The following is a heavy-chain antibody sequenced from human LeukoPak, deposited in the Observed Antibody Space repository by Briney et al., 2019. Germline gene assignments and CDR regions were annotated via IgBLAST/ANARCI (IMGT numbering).Heavy chain of an antibody. CDR3: ARTRGYSYGYDY. J-gene: IGHJ4*02. CDR1: GFTFSSYA. CDR2: ISYDGSNK. D-gene: IGHD5-18*01. V-gene: IGHV3-30-3*01. Sequence: PGRSLRLSCAASGFTFSSYAMHWVRQAPGKGLEWVAVISYDGSNKYYADSVKGRFTISRDNSKNTLYLQMNSLRAEDTAVYYCARTRGYSYGYDYWGQGTLVTVSS.